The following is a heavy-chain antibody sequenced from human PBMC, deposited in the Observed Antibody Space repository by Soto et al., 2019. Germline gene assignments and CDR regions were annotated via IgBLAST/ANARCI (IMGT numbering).Heavy chain of an antibody. Sequence: SETLSLTCTVSGGSISSGVYYWSWIRQHPGKGLEWIGYIYYSGSTYYNPSLKSRVTISVDTSKNQFSLKLSSVTAADTAVYYCARDRRVYGDSRGYYYYGMDVWGQGTTVTVSS. CDR3: ARDRRVYGDSRGYYYYGMDV. D-gene: IGHD4-17*01. V-gene: IGHV4-31*03. CDR2: IYYSGST. J-gene: IGHJ6*02. CDR1: GGSISSGVYY.